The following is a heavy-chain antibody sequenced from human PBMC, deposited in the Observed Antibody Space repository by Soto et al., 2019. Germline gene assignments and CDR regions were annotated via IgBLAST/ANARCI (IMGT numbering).Heavy chain of an antibody. J-gene: IGHJ6*02. CDR2: IVVGSGNT. V-gene: IGHV1-58*01. D-gene: IGHD2-8*02. Sequence: SVKVSCNASGFTFTSSAVQWVRGARVQRLELIGWIVVGSGNTNYAQKFQERVTITRDMSTSTAYMELSSLRSEDTAVYYCAACSKLLGYYYYGMDVWGQGTTVTVSS. CDR1: GFTFTSSA. CDR3: AACSKLLGYYYYGMDV.